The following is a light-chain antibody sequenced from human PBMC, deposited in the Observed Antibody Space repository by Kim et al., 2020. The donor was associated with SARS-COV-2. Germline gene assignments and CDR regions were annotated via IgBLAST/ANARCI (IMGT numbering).Light chain of an antibody. CDR1: SSNIGSNT. CDR2: TNN. J-gene: IGLJ2*01. Sequence: QSVLTQPPSASGTPGQRVTISCSGSSSNIGSNTVNWYQQLPGTAPKLLIYTNNKRPSGVPDRFSGSKSGTSVSLAISGLQSEDEAEYYCAAWDDSLNGVLLGGGTKRTVL. CDR3: AAWDDSLNGVL. V-gene: IGLV1-44*01.